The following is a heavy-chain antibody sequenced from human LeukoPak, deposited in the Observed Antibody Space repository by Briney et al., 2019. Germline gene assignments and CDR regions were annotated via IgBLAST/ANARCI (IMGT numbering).Heavy chain of an antibody. CDR2: ISSSSSYI. J-gene: IGHJ4*02. D-gene: IGHD3-10*01. CDR3: AREELLWLNAPLDY. CDR1: GFTFSSYS. V-gene: IGHV3-21*01. Sequence: GGSLRLSCAASGFTFSSYSMNWVRQAPGKGLEWVSSISSSSSYIYYADSVKGRFTISRDNAKNSLYLQMNSLRAEDTAAYYCAREELLWLNAPLDYWGQGTLVTVSS.